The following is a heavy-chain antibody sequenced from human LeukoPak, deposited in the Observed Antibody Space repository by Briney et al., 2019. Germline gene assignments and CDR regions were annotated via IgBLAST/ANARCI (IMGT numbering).Heavy chain of an antibody. CDR2: IYYSGST. D-gene: IGHD3-9*01. Sequence: SETLSLTCTVSGGSISSSSYYWGWIRQPPGKGLEWIGSIYYSGSTYYNPSLKSRVTISVDTSKNQFSLKLSSVTAADTAVYYCARRWLLYVRRAFDIWGQGTMVTVSS. V-gene: IGHV4-39*07. CDR1: GGSISSSSYY. J-gene: IGHJ3*02. CDR3: ARRWLLYVRRAFDI.